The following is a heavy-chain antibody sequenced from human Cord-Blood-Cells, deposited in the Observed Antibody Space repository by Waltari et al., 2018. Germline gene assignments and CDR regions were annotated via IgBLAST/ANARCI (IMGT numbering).Heavy chain of an antibody. V-gene: IGHV3-30-3*01. Sequence: QVQLVESGGGVVQPGRSLRLSCAASGFTFSSYAMPWVRQAPGKGLEWVAVKSYDGSNKYYADSVKGRFTISRDNSKNTLYLQMNSLRAEDTAVYYCARDGREWYGDYWFDPWGQGTLVTVSS. CDR1: GFTFSSYA. CDR3: ARDGREWYGDYWFDP. J-gene: IGHJ5*02. D-gene: IGHD4-17*01. CDR2: KSYDGSNK.